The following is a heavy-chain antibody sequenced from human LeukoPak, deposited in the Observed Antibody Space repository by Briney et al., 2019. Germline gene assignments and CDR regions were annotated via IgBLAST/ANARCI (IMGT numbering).Heavy chain of an antibody. D-gene: IGHD3-3*01. CDR1: GGTFSSYA. J-gene: IGHJ4*02. CDR3: ATGLIFFLEWPTLDY. CDR2: IIPIFGTA. Sequence: ASVKVSCKASGGTFSSYAISWVRQAPGQGLEWMGGIIPIFGTANYAQKFQGRVTITTDESTSTAYMELSSLRSEDTAVYYCATGLIFFLEWPTLDYWGQGTLVTVSS. V-gene: IGHV1-69*05.